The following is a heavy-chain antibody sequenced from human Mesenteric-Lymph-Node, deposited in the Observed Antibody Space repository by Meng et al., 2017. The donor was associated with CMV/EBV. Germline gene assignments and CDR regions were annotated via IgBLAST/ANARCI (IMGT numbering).Heavy chain of an antibody. CDR1: GGSISSGGSS. CDR2: IYHSGST. D-gene: IGHD5-24*01. J-gene: IGHJ4*02. V-gene: IGHV4-30-2*01. CDR3: ARVSNGYNYLDY. Sequence: AVSGGSISSGGSSWSWIRQPPGKGLEWIGYIYHSGSTYYNPSLKSRVTISVDRSKNQFSLKLSSVTAADTAVYYCARVSNGYNYLDYWGQGTLVTVSS.